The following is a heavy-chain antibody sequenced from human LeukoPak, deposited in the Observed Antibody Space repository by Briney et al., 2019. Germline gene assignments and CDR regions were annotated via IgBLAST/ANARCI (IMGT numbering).Heavy chain of an antibody. CDR3: ARGKTDYGGSAQYFQH. CDR1: GRSISSYY. Sequence: PSETLSLTRPLSGRSISSYYWSWLRQPPRKGLEWIGYIYYSGSTNYNPPPKTRFPISVDTSKNRFSLEPSSVTAADTAVYYCARGKTDYGGSAQYFQHWGQGTLVTVSS. CDR2: IYYSGST. D-gene: IGHD4-23*01. V-gene: IGHV4-59*01. J-gene: IGHJ1*01.